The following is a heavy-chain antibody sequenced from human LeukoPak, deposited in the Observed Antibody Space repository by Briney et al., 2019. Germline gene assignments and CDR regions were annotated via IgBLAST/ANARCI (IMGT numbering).Heavy chain of an antibody. J-gene: IGHJ5*02. D-gene: IGHD5-24*01. Sequence: GESLKISCKGSGYSFTSYWIGWVRQMPGKGLEWMGRIDPSDSYTNYSPSFQGHVTISADKSISTAYLQWSSLKASDTAMYYCASLRGATEEFDPWGQGTLVTVSS. CDR1: GYSFTSYW. CDR2: IDPSDSYT. CDR3: ASLRGATEEFDP. V-gene: IGHV5-10-1*01.